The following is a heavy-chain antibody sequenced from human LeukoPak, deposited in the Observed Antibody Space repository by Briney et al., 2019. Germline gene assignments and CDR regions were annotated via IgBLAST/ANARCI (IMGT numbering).Heavy chain of an antibody. J-gene: IGHJ6*02. Sequence: GGSLRLSCAAPGFTFDDYAMHWVRQAPGKGLEWVSGISWNSGSIGYADSVKGRFTISRDNAKNSLYLQMNSLRAEDTALYYCAKGAGPYYDSSVGGMDVWGQGTTVTVSS. CDR2: ISWNSGSI. CDR1: GFTFDDYA. D-gene: IGHD3-22*01. CDR3: AKGAGPYYDSSVGGMDV. V-gene: IGHV3-9*01.